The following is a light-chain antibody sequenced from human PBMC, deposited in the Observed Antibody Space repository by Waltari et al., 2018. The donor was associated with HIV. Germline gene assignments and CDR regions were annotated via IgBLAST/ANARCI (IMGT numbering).Light chain of an antibody. CDR2: EVS. J-gene: IGLJ1*01. CDR1: SSDVGGYNY. Sequence: QSALTQPPSASGSPGQSVTISCTGTSSDVGGYNYVSWYQQHPGKAPKLMIYEVSKRPSGVPDRVSGAKSGNTASLTVSGLQAEDEADYYCSSRAGGDNYVFGTGTRVSVL. CDR3: SSRAGGDNYV. V-gene: IGLV2-8*01.